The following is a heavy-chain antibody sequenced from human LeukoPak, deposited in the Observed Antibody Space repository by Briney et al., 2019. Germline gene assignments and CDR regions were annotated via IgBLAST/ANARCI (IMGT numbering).Heavy chain of an antibody. CDR1: GASISNDF. J-gene: IGHJ4*02. Sequence: SETLFLTCTVSGASISNDFWSWIRQPPGKGLEWVGYIYYTGNTNYNPSLKSRVTISLDTSRNQFSLKLNSVTAADTALYFCARTRTPGDSGSHDHWGQGTLVTVSS. CDR3: ARTRTPGDSGSHDH. V-gene: IGHV4-59*01. CDR2: IYYTGNT. D-gene: IGHD3-10*01.